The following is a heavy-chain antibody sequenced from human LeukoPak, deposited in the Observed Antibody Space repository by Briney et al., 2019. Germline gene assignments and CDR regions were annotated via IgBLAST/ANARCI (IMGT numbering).Heavy chain of an antibody. Sequence: NPSETLSLTCTVSGGSIRSCYWSWIRHPPGKGLEWIAYMYYSGSTNYNPSLKSRVTISVDTSKNQFSPKLSSVTAADTAVYYCARGYSGGWSNYWGQGTLVTVSS. CDR2: MYYSGST. V-gene: IGHV4-59*01. J-gene: IGHJ4*02. CDR1: GGSIRSCY. D-gene: IGHD6-19*01. CDR3: ARGYSGGWSNY.